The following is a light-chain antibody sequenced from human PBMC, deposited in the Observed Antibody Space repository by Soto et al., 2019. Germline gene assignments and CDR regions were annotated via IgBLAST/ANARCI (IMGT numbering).Light chain of an antibody. V-gene: IGKV1-27*01. CDR2: GAS. Sequence: DIQMTQSPSSLSACLGRTVTITCRASQGISNYLAWYQQTPGKVPKLLIYGASTLQSGVPSRFSGSGSGTNFTLTISSLQTEDVATYYCQKYNSVPQTFGTGTKVDIK. J-gene: IGKJ3*01. CDR3: QKYNSVPQT. CDR1: QGISNY.